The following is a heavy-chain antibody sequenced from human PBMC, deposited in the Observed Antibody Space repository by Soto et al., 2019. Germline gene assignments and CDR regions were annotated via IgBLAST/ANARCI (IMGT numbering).Heavy chain of an antibody. Sequence: QVQLVQSGAEVKKPGASVKVSCKASGYTFTSYAMHWVRQAPGQRLEWMGWINAGNGNTKYSQKFQGRVTITRDTSASTAYMELSSLRSEDTAVYYCARDQLPLWFGIGGMDVWGQGTTVTVSS. CDR1: GYTFTSYA. D-gene: IGHD3-10*01. J-gene: IGHJ6*02. CDR3: ARDQLPLWFGIGGMDV. CDR2: INAGNGNT. V-gene: IGHV1-3*01.